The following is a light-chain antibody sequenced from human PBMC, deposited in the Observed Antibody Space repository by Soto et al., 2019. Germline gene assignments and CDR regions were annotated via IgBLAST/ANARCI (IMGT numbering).Light chain of an antibody. Sequence: EILLRQSPGTLSLSPGERATLSCRASQTVSNNYLVWYQHKPGRAPRLLIFRASIRAADIPDRFSGSGSGTDFTLTISRLDPEDFAVYYCHQSGISPLTFGPGTKVDI. CDR2: RAS. J-gene: IGKJ3*01. V-gene: IGKV3-20*01. CDR1: QTVSNNY. CDR3: HQSGISPLT.